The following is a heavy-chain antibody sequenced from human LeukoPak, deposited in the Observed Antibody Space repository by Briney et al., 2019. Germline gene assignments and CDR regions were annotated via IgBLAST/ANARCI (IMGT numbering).Heavy chain of an antibody. V-gene: IGHV5-51*01. Sequence: GESLQISCRTSGYTFISYWIGWVRQIPGKGLEWMGTIYPADSDTRYGPSFQGQVTISADKSISTAYLQWSSLKASDTAMYYCAVGTGYFDYWGQGALVTVSS. CDR3: AVGTGYFDY. J-gene: IGHJ4*02. D-gene: IGHD3-10*01. CDR1: GYTFISYW. CDR2: IYPADSDT.